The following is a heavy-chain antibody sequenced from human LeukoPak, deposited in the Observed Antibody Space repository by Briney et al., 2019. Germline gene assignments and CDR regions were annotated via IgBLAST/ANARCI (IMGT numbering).Heavy chain of an antibody. D-gene: IGHD1-1*01. CDR3: ARRARVERRHSQFDY. Sequence: GASVKVSCKASGYIFTSSYIHWVRQAPGQGLEWMGMINPSGGSTGYAQKFQGRVTMTRDMSTSTVYMELSSLRSEDTAVFYCARRARVERRHSQFDYWGQGTLVTVSS. J-gene: IGHJ4*02. CDR1: GYIFTSSY. CDR2: INPSGGST. V-gene: IGHV1-46*01.